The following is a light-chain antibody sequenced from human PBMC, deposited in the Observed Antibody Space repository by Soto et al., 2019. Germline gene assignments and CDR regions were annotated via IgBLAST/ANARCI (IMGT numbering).Light chain of an antibody. V-gene: IGLV1-44*01. CDR1: SSNIGSNT. CDR3: AAWDASLKGV. CDR2: NNN. Sequence: QLVLTQPPSASGTPGQRVTISCSGSSSNIGSNTVNWYQQLPGTAPKLLIYNNNQRPSGVPDRFSGSKSGTSASLAISGLQSEDEADYYCAAWDASLKGVFGGGTKVTVL. J-gene: IGLJ2*01.